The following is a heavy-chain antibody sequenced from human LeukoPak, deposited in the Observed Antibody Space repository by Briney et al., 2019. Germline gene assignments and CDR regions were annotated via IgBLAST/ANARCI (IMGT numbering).Heavy chain of an antibody. CDR1: GGSISSYY. CDR2: IYYSGST. V-gene: IGHV4-59*01. J-gene: IGHJ4*02. Sequence: SETLSLTCTVSGGSISSYYWSWIRQPPGKGLEWIGYIYYSGSTNYNPSLKSRVTISVDTSKNQFSLKLSSVTAADTAVYYCARAGYYYGSGSYYNTPHFDYWGQGTLVTVSS. D-gene: IGHD3-10*01. CDR3: ARAGYYYGSGSYYNTPHFDY.